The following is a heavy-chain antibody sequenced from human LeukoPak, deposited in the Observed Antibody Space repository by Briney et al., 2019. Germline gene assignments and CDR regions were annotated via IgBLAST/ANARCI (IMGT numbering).Heavy chain of an antibody. D-gene: IGHD2-15*01. V-gene: IGHV1-69*13. J-gene: IGHJ2*01. CDR1: GGTFSSYA. CDR2: IIPNFGTA. CDR3: AIPSARVSISDIVVVVAAKVPRYFDL. Sequence: SVKVSCKAYGGTFSSYAISWVRQAPGQGLEWMGGIIPNFGTANYAQKFQGRVTITADESTSTAYMELNSLRSEDTAVYYSAIPSARVSISDIVVVVAAKVPRYFDLWGRGTLVTLSS.